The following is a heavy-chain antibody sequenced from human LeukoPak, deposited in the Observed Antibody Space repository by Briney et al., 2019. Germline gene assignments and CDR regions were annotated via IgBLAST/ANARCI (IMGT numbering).Heavy chain of an antibody. Sequence: ASVKVSCKASGYTFTGYYMHWVRQAPGQGLEWMGWINPNSGGTNYAQKFQGRVTMTRDTSISTAYMELSRLRSDDTAVYYCARAEITIFGVDYEFDYWGQGTLVTVSS. CDR3: ARAEITIFGVDYEFDY. CDR1: GYTFTGYY. J-gene: IGHJ4*02. CDR2: INPNSGGT. D-gene: IGHD3-3*01. V-gene: IGHV1-2*02.